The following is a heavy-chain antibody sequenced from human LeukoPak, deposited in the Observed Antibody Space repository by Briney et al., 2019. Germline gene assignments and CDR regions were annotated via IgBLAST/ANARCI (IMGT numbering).Heavy chain of an antibody. CDR2: VIPTLGIA. Sequence: SVKVSCKASGGTFSSYAISWVRQAPGQGLEWMGRVIPTLGIANYAQKFQGRVTITADKSTSTAYMELSSLRSEDTAVYYCAREYCSGGSCYPNVFDYWGQGTLVTVSS. J-gene: IGHJ4*02. D-gene: IGHD2-15*01. CDR3: AREYCSGGSCYPNVFDY. V-gene: IGHV1-69*04. CDR1: GGTFSSYA.